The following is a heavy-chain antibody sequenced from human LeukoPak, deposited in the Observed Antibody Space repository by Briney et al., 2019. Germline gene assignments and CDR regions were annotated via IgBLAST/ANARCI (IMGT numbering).Heavy chain of an antibody. D-gene: IGHD3-22*01. Sequence: SGPTLVNPTQTLTLTCTFSGFSLSTSGMRVSWIRQPPGKALEWLARIDWDDDKFYSTSLKTRLTISKDTSKNQVVLTMTNMDPVDTATYYCARTLFYYYDSSGYYYYDYWGQGTLVTVSS. CDR2: IDWDDDK. CDR1: GFSLSTSGMR. CDR3: ARTLFYYYDSSGYYYYDY. J-gene: IGHJ4*02. V-gene: IGHV2-70*04.